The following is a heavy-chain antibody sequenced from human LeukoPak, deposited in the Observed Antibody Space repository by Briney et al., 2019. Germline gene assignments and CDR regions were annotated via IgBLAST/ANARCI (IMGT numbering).Heavy chain of an antibody. V-gene: IGHV4-59*01. Sequence: SETLSLTCTVSGGSISSYYWSWIRQPPGKGLEWIGYIYYSGSTNYNPSLKSRVTISVDTSKNQFSLKLSSVTAADTAVYYCARVGGSSWSGYYYYGMDVWGRGTTVTVSS. CDR3: ARVGGSSWSGYYYYGMDV. J-gene: IGHJ6*02. CDR2: IYYSGST. D-gene: IGHD6-13*01. CDR1: GGSISSYY.